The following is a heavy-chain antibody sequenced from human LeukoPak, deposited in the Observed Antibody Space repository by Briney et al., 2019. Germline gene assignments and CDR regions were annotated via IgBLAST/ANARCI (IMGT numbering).Heavy chain of an antibody. D-gene: IGHD6-6*01. CDR3: AKDSSSSNYYYGMDV. Sequence: GGSLRLSCSASGFSFSYYGFHWVRQAPGKGLEWVSVIYSGGSTYYADSVKGRFTISRDNSKNTLYLQMNSLRAEDTAVYYCAKDSSSSNYYYGMDVWGQGTTVTVSS. CDR1: GFSFSYYG. CDR2: IYSGGST. J-gene: IGHJ6*02. V-gene: IGHV3-66*01.